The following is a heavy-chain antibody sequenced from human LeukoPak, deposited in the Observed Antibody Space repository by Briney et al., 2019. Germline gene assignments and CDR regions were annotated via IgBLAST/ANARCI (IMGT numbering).Heavy chain of an antibody. CDR1: GFTFSSYW. CDR3: ARDRITYYYGSGSPEFDY. D-gene: IGHD3-10*01. Sequence: SGGSLRLSCAASGFTFSSYWMHWVRQAPGKGLVWVSRINTDGSSTSYADSVKGRFTISRDNAKNTLYLQMNSLRDEDTAVYYCARDRITYYYGSGSPEFDYWGQGTLVTVSS. J-gene: IGHJ4*02. V-gene: IGHV3-74*01. CDR2: INTDGSST.